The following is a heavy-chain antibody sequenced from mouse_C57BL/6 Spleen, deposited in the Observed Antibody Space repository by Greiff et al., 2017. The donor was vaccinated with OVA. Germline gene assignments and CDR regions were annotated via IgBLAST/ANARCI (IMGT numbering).Heavy chain of an antibody. CDR3: ARGYQPYVDV. Sequence: EVQLQQSGPELVKPGASVKISCKASGYTFTDYYMNWVKQSHGKSLEWIGDINPNNGGTSYNQKFKGKATLTVDKSSSTAYMELRSLTSEDSAVYSCARGYQPYVDVWGTGTTITVSS. CDR1: GYTFTDYY. D-gene: IGHD1-2*01. CDR2: INPNNGGT. V-gene: IGHV1-26*01. J-gene: IGHJ1*03.